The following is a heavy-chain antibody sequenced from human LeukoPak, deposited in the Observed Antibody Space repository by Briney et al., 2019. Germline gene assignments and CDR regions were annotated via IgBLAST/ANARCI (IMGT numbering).Heavy chain of an antibody. D-gene: IGHD2/OR15-2a*01. Sequence: PGGSLRLSCAASGFTVSSNYMSWVRQAPGKGLEWVSVIYSGGSTYYADSVKGRFTISRDNSKNTLYLQMNSLRAEDTAVYYCARGTTTILENYYFDYWGQGTLVTVSS. CDR1: GFTVSSNY. J-gene: IGHJ4*02. CDR3: ARGTTTILENYYFDY. V-gene: IGHV3-66*01. CDR2: IYSGGST.